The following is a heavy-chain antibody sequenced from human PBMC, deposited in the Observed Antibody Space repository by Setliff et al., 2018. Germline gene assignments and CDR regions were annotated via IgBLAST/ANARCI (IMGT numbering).Heavy chain of an antibody. D-gene: IGHD3-22*01. CDR2: INNGGVSA. CDR3: ARTKYYDSGGSYYGSTAEHFQH. Sequence: PGGSLRLSCVTSGFAFTSYDMTWVRQAPGKGLEWVASINNGGVSADYTDSVKGRFTISRDNSRNTLYLQMNNLKVEDTAIYYCARTKYYDSGGSYYGSTAEHFQHWGQGTLVTVSS. V-gene: IGHV3-23*01. CDR1: GFAFTSYD. J-gene: IGHJ1*01.